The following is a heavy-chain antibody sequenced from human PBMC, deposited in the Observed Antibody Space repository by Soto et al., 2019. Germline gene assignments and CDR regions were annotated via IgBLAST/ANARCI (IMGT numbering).Heavy chain of an antibody. CDR3: AKGRGGSGSLTPRVDF. Sequence: EVQLLESGGGLVQPGGSLRLSCAASGFTFNNYAMTWVRQAPGKGLEWVSAISGGGDTTSYADSVKGRFTVSRDGSKNTLYLQVSSLRAEDTALYCCAKGRGGSGSLTPRVDFWGQGTLVTVSS. J-gene: IGHJ4*02. CDR2: ISGGGDTT. V-gene: IGHV3-23*01. CDR1: GFTFNNYA. D-gene: IGHD3-10*01.